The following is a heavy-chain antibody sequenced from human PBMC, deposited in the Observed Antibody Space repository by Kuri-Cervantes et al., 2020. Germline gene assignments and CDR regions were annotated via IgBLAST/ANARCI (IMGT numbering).Heavy chain of an antibody. V-gene: IGHV3-74*01. D-gene: IGHD3-3*01. CDR3: ARESGY. Sequence: GESLKISCAASGFTFSDYWMHWVRQAPGKGLMRVSRINTDGSNAFYADSVRGRFTLSRDNAKNTLYLQMNSLRAEDTAVYYCARESGYWGQGTLVTVSS. CDR1: GFTFSDYW. CDR2: INTDGSNA. J-gene: IGHJ4*02.